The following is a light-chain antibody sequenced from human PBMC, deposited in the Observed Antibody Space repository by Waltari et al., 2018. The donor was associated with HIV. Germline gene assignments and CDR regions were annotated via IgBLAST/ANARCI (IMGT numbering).Light chain of an antibody. Sequence: IVLTQSPRTLSLSQGESATLSGRPSQRVSNSYLAWDQQKPGQSPRLLIYVTSRRATGIPDRFSGSWSGTDFTLTISRLEPEDLAVYYCQQYGNSPYTFGQGTKLEIK. J-gene: IGKJ2*01. V-gene: IGKV3-20*01. CDR3: QQYGNSPYT. CDR2: VTS. CDR1: QRVSNSY.